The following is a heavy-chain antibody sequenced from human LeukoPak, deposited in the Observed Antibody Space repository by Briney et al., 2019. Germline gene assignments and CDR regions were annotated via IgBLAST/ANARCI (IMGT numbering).Heavy chain of an antibody. Sequence: SETLSLTRTVSGGSISSYYWSWIRQPPGKGLEWIGYIYYSGSTNYNPSLKSRVTISVDTSKNQFSLKLSSVTAADTAVYYCARDRISSSWYDPWGQGTLVTVSS. CDR3: ARDRISSSWYDP. CDR2: IYYSGST. CDR1: GGSISSYY. V-gene: IGHV4-59*01. J-gene: IGHJ5*02. D-gene: IGHD6-13*01.